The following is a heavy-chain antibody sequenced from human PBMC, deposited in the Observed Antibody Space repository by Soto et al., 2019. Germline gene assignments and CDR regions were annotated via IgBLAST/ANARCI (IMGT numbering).Heavy chain of an antibody. CDR1: SDSITSSNKY. Sequence: QLHLQESGRGLVKPSETLSLTCTVSSDSITSSNKYWGWARQPPGKGLEWIGSTYYRGSAYYSPSLKSRVTISIDSSENQLSLKLSSVTAADTAVYYCARRSYDNSGYYYVDYWVQGTLVTVSS. J-gene: IGHJ4*02. CDR3: ARRSYDNSGYYYVDY. V-gene: IGHV4-39*01. D-gene: IGHD3-22*01. CDR2: TYYRGSA.